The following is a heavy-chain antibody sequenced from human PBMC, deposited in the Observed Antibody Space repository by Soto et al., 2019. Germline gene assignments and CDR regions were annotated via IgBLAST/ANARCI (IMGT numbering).Heavy chain of an antibody. CDR2: IYYSGST. V-gene: IGHV4-59*01. CDR3: ARAISWNVHFDY. Sequence: SETLSLTCTVSGGSISRYYWSWSRQPPGKGLEWIGYIYYSGSTNYNPSLKSRVTISVDTSKNQFSLKLSPVTAADTAVYYCARAISWNVHFDYWGQGTLVTFAS. D-gene: IGHD1-1*01. CDR1: GGSISRYY. J-gene: IGHJ4*02.